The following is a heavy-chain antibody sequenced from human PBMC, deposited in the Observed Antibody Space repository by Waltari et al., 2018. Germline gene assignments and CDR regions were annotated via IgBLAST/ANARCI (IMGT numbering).Heavy chain of an antibody. V-gene: IGHV3-7*01. CDR2: IKEDGGRK. CDR1: GLTLSHYW. J-gene: IGHJ4*02. D-gene: IGHD2-15*01. Sequence: EVQLVESGGGLFQPGGSLRLPCPASGLTLSHYWMGWVRQAPGKGLEWVAGIKEDGGRKDYVDSVKGRFTISRDNAKSTLYLQMNSLRAGDTAVFYCVRNRGWQQFDFWGQGTLVTVSS. CDR3: VRNRGWQQFDF.